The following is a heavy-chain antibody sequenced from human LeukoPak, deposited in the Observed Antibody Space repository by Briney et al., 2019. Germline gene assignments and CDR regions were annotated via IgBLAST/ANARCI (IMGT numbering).Heavy chain of an antibody. D-gene: IGHD2-2*01. CDR3: AKWVYYCSSTSCYFDY. CDR1: GFSFSTYT. V-gene: IGHV3-23*01. CDR2: ISGSGGST. Sequence: GGSLRLSCAASGFSFSTYTMSWVRQAPGKGLEWVSAISGSGGSTYYADSVKGRFTISRDNSKNTLYLQMNSLRAEDTAVYYCAKWVYYCSSTSCYFDYWGQGTLVTVSS. J-gene: IGHJ4*02.